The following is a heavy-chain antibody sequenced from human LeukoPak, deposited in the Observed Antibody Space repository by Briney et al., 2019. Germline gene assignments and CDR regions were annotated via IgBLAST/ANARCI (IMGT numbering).Heavy chain of an antibody. D-gene: IGHD2-15*01. CDR3: AKDGGYCSGGSCLNWFDP. Sequence: GGSLRLSCAASGFTFSSYGMHWVRQAPGKGLEWVAVISYDGSNKYYADSVKGRFTISRDNSKNTLYLQMNSLRAEDTAVYYCAKDGGYCSGGSCLNWFDPWDQGTLVTVSS. CDR2: ISYDGSNK. V-gene: IGHV3-30*18. CDR1: GFTFSSYG. J-gene: IGHJ5*02.